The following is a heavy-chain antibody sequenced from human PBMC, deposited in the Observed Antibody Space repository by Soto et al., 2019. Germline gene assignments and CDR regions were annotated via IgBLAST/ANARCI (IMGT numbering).Heavy chain of an antibody. D-gene: IGHD6-19*01. CDR1: GVTFSSYS. Sequence: XGSLRLSCAASGVTFSSYSMNWVRQAPGKGLEWVSSISSSSSYIYYADSVKGRFTISRDNAKNSLYLQMNSLRAEDTAVYYCARGVWLVRALFDYWSQGTLVTVSS. J-gene: IGHJ4*02. CDR3: ARGVWLVRALFDY. CDR2: ISSSSSYI. V-gene: IGHV3-21*01.